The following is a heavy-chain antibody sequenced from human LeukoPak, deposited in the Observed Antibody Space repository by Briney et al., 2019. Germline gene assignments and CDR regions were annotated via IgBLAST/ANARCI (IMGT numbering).Heavy chain of an antibody. V-gene: IGHV4-34*01. J-gene: IGHJ4*02. CDR3: ASLHQVRGLTVFDY. CDR2: INRSGSA. CDR1: GGSFNDYY. Sequence: SETLSLTCALYGGSFNDYYWSWIRQPPGKGLEWIGEINRSGSANYNPSLKSRVIISVDTSKNQFSLMLSSVTAADTAIYYCASLHQVRGLTVFDYWGQGTLVTVSS. D-gene: IGHD3-10*01.